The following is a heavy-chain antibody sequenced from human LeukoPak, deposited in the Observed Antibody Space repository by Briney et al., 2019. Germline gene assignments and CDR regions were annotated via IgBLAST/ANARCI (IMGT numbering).Heavy chain of an antibody. CDR1: GVTFSSYW. Sequence: PGGSLSLSCAASGVTFSSYWMHGGRQAPGKGRVWVSRINSDGSSTSYAASVKGRFTISRDNAKNTRYLQMNSLRAEDTAVYYCASPYTWGQGTLVTVSS. CDR2: INSDGSST. V-gene: IGHV3-74*01. CDR3: ASPYT. J-gene: IGHJ4*02. D-gene: IGHD1-14*01.